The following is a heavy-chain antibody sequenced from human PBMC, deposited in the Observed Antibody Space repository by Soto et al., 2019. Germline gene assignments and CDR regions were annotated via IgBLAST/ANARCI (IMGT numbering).Heavy chain of an antibody. CDR1: GFTFSSYA. V-gene: IGHV3-23*01. J-gene: IGHJ4*02. CDR2: ISGSGGST. Sequence: PGGSLRLSCAASGFTFSSYAMSWVRQAPGKGLEWVSAISGSGGSTYYADSVKGRFTISRDNSKNTLYLQMNSLRAEDTAVYYCAKTDFWSGYYTTRAETDAFDYWGQGTLVTVSS. CDR3: AKTDFWSGYYTTRAETDAFDY. D-gene: IGHD3-3*01.